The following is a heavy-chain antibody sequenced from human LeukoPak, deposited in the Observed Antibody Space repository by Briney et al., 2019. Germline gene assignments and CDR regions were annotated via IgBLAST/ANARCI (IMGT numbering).Heavy chain of an antibody. CDR3: AKDAIRDEHPIPYYYYYMDV. CDR1: GFTFSSYG. Sequence: PGGSLRLSCAASGFTFSSYGMHWVRQAPGKGLEWVAFIRYDGSNKYYADSVKGRFTISRDNSKNTLYLQMNSLRAEDTAVYYCAKDAIRDEHPIPYYYYYMDVWGKGTTVTVSS. D-gene: IGHD5-24*01. J-gene: IGHJ6*03. V-gene: IGHV3-30*02. CDR2: IRYDGSNK.